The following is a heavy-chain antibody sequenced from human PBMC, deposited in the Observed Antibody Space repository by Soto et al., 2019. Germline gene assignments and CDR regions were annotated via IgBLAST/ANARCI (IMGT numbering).Heavy chain of an antibody. CDR3: ARGGGYDY. CDR1: GVSISSGDDY. CDR2: IYSSGST. V-gene: IGHV4-30-4*01. J-gene: IGHJ4*02. Sequence: QVQLQESGPGVVKPSQTLSLTCIVSGVSISSGDDYWSWIRQPPGKGLEWIGYIYSSGSTYCNPSLRSRATISADTSKNQFSLELISVTAADTAVYYCARGGGYDYWGQGALVTVSS. D-gene: IGHD3-22*01.